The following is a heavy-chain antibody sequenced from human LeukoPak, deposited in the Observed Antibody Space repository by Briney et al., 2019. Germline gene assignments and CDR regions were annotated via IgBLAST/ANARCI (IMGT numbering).Heavy chain of an antibody. J-gene: IGHJ4*02. CDR1: GFSYSSYA. CDR2: ISGSGDT. Sequence: GGSLRLSCAVSGFSYSSYAMSWVRQAPGKGLEGVSTISGSGDTYYVDSVKGRFTISRDNSKNTLYLQMNSLRAEDTAVYYCAKEGGYNYGYLESWGQGDLVTVSS. D-gene: IGHD5-18*01. CDR3: AKEGGYNYGYLES. V-gene: IGHV3-23*01.